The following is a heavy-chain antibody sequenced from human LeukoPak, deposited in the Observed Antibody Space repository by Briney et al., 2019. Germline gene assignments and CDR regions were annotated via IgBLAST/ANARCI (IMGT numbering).Heavy chain of an antibody. Sequence: PGGSLRLSCAASGFTFSSYGMHWVRQAPGKGLEWVAFIRYDGSNKYYADSVKGRFTISRDNSKNTLYLQMNSLRAEDTAVYYCAKGSSSWYFLAAYYFDYWGQGTLVTVSS. V-gene: IGHV3-30*02. CDR3: AKGSSSWYFLAAYYFDY. CDR2: IRYDGSNK. J-gene: IGHJ4*02. D-gene: IGHD6-13*01. CDR1: GFTFSSYG.